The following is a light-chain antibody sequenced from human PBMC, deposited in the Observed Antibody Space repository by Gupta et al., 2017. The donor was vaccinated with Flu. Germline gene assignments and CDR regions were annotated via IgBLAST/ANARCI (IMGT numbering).Light chain of an antibody. CDR3: QQSDNTPNT. Sequence: DIQMTQSPSSLSASVGDTVTITCRASQNINNYLNWYQQKPGKAPKFLIYTASSLQSGVPSRFSGSGSGTXFLLTIXSLQPEDFATYYCQQSDNTPNTFGXGTKVEIK. CDR1: QNINNY. CDR2: TAS. V-gene: IGKV1-39*01. J-gene: IGKJ4*01.